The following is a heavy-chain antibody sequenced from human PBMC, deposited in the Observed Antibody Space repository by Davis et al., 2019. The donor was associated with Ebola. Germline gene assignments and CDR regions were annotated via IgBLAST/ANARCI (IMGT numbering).Heavy chain of an antibody. Sequence: PGGSLRPSFPASGFPFSDFSMNWVRQAPGKGLEWITHITKGSDVTYYADSVKGRFTVSRDNAKKSVFLQLSSLRDEDSAVYYCARDRLFAFDFWGQGVHVSVS. V-gene: IGHV3-48*02. D-gene: IGHD3/OR15-3a*01. J-gene: IGHJ4*02. CDR3: ARDRLFAFDF. CDR1: GFPFSDFS. CDR2: ITKGSDVT.